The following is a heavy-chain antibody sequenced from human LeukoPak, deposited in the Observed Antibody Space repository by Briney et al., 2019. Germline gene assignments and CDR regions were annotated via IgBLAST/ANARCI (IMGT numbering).Heavy chain of an antibody. CDR2: INSSSSFI. J-gene: IGHJ4*02. D-gene: IGHD5-18*01. Sequence: GSLRLSCAASGFSFSSYTMNWVRQAPGKGLEWVSSINSSSSFIYYADSVRGRFTISRDNAKTSLYLQMNSLRAEDTAVFYCARVGSSDGNSYGFSDYWGQGTLVTVSS. CDR3: ARVGSSDGNSYGFSDY. CDR1: GFSFSSYT. V-gene: IGHV3-21*01.